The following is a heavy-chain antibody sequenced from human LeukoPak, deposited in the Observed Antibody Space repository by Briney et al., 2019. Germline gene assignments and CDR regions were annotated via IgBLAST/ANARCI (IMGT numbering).Heavy chain of an antibody. CDR2: ISGSGGST. CDR1: GFTFSSYA. D-gene: IGHD2-15*01. CDR3: AKPRGYCSGGSSHSFDS. Sequence: GGSLRLSCAASGFTFSSYAMSWVRQAPGKGLEWVSAISGSGGSTYYADSVKGRFTISRDNSKNTLYLQMSSLRAEDTAVYYCAKPRGYCSGGSSHSFDSWGQGTLVTVSS. V-gene: IGHV3-23*01. J-gene: IGHJ4*02.